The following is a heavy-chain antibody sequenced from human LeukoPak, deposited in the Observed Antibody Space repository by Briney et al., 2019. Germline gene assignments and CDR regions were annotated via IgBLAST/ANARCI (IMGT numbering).Heavy chain of an antibody. D-gene: IGHD3-22*01. V-gene: IGHV4-39*07. CDR2: IYYSGSS. CDR3: ARDRYYDSSGYYRMPGYFDY. Sequence: SETLSLTCTVSGGSIRSTSYYWGWIRQPPGKGLEWIGSIYYSGSSYYNPSLKSRLTISVETSKNQFSLKLSSVTAADTAVYYCARDRYYDSSGYYRMPGYFDYWGQGTLVTVSS. CDR1: GGSIRSTSYY. J-gene: IGHJ4*02.